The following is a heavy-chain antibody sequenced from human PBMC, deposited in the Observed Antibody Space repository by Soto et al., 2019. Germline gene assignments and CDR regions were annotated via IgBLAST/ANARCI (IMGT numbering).Heavy chain of an antibody. D-gene: IGHD2-15*01. CDR1: GCSISSGGYS. CDR2: IYHSGST. Sequence: QLQLQEAGSGPVKPSQTLSLTCACPGCSISSGGYSWGWVRQPPGKGLEWIGYIYHSGSTYYNPSLKSRVTISVDRSKNQFSLKLSSVTAADTAVYYCARGQVVAAQHWGQGTLVTVSS. J-gene: IGHJ4*02. CDR3: ARGQVVAAQH. V-gene: IGHV4-30-2*01.